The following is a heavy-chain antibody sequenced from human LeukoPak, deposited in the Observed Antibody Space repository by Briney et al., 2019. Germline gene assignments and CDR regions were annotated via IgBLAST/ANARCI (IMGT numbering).Heavy chain of an antibody. Sequence: SETLSLTCTVSGGPISSYYWSWIRQSPEKGLEWIGYIYNSGSTKYNPSLKSRVTISVDTSKNQFSLRLSSVTAADTAVYYCQSRYLEWLLEYWGQGTLVTVSS. J-gene: IGHJ4*02. CDR1: GGPISSYY. D-gene: IGHD3-3*01. V-gene: IGHV4-4*08. CDR2: IYNSGST. CDR3: QSRYLEWLLEY.